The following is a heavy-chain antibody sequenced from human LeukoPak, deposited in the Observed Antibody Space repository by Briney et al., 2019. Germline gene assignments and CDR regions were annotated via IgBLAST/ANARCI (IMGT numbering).Heavy chain of an antibody. J-gene: IGHJ5*02. Sequence: SVKVSCKASGGTFSSYAISWVRQAPGQGLEWMGGIIPIFGTANYAQKFQGSVTITADESTSTAYMELSSLRSEDTAVYYCARDVLRFSSRLYNWFDPWGQGTLVTVSS. V-gene: IGHV1-69*13. D-gene: IGHD3-3*01. CDR2: IIPIFGTA. CDR3: ARDVLRFSSRLYNWFDP. CDR1: GGTFSSYA.